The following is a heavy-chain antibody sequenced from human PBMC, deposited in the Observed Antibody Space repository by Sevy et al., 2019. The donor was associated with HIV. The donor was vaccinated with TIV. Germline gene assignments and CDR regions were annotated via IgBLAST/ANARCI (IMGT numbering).Heavy chain of an antibody. V-gene: IGHV3-9*01. CDR3: AKDSQYYYDSSGYYDY. Sequence: GGSLRLSCAASGFTFDDYAMHWVRQAPGKGLEWVSGISWNSGSIGYADSVKGRFTISRDNAKNSLYLQMNRLRAEDTALYYCAKDSQYYYDSSGYYDYWGQGTLVTVSS. D-gene: IGHD3-22*01. CDR2: ISWNSGSI. J-gene: IGHJ4*02. CDR1: GFTFDDYA.